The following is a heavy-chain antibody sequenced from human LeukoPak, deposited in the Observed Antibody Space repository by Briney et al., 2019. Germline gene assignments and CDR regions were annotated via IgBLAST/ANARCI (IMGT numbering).Heavy chain of an antibody. V-gene: IGHV3-23*01. CDR2: INGSGGSI. CDR1: GFTFSSYD. Sequence: GGSLRLFCAASGFTFSSYDMSWVRQAPGKGLEWLSPINGSGGSIYYAVSERRRLPLSRDHSKNTLYLQMNSLRAEDTAVYYCAKGSERWLQFPGYWGQGTLVTVSS. J-gene: IGHJ4*02. CDR3: AKGSERWLQFPGY. D-gene: IGHD5-24*01.